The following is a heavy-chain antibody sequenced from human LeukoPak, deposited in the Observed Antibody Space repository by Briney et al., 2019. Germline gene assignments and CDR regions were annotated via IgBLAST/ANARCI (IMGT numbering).Heavy chain of an antibody. V-gene: IGHV1-46*01. CDR1: GYTFTSYY. CDR2: INPSGGST. J-gene: IGHJ3*02. CDR3: AGTVLAARGHFDT. Sequence: ASVKVSCKASGYTFTSYYMHWVRQAPGQGLEWMGIINPSGGSTSYAQKFQGRVTMTRDMSTSTVYMELSSLRSEDTAVYYCAGTVLAARGHFDTWGQGTMVTVSS. D-gene: IGHD2-8*01.